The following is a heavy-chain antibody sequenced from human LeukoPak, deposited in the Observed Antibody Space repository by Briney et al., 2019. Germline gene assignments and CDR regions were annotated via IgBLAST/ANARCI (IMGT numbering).Heavy chain of an antibody. Sequence: GGSLRLSCAASGFTFSRYPMHWVRQAPGKGLDWVTVISTDGRDIKYAASVKGRFTISRDSSKNTLSLQMNSLRTDDTAVYYCARDAQISAAAYYFDYWGQGTLVTVSS. D-gene: IGHD6-13*01. V-gene: IGHV3-30*04. J-gene: IGHJ4*02. CDR3: ARDAQISAAAYYFDY. CDR1: GFTFSRYP. CDR2: ISTDGRDI.